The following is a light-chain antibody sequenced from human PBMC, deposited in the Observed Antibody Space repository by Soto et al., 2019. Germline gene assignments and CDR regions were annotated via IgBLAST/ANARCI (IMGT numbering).Light chain of an antibody. CDR3: QQRSNWPPVT. Sequence: EIVLTQSPGTLSLSPGERGTLSCRASQSVTSSYLAWYQQKPGQAPRLLIYDASNRATGIPARFSGSGSGTDFTLAISSLEPEDFAVYYCQQRSNWPPVTFGGGTKVDIK. J-gene: IGKJ4*01. CDR1: QSVTSSY. CDR2: DAS. V-gene: IGKV3-11*01.